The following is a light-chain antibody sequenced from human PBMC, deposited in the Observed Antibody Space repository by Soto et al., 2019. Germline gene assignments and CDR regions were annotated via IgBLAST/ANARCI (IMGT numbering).Light chain of an antibody. CDR3: QQFGSSPT. V-gene: IGKV3-20*01. Sequence: EIVLTQSPGTLSLSPGERATLLCRASQTISSTFLAWYQQKPGQAPRLLIYGASSRATGIPDRFSGSGSGTDFTLTISRLEPEDVAVYYCQQFGSSPTFGGGTKVEIK. CDR2: GAS. CDR1: QTISSTF. J-gene: IGKJ4*01.